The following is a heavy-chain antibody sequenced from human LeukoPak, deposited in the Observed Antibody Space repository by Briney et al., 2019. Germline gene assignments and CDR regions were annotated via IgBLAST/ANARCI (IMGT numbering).Heavy chain of an antibody. Sequence: GGSLRLSCAASGFTFVDYAMSWVRQTQGKGLEWVSTITGKGGGTYYTDFVKGRFTIPRDNSKNTLFLQMNSLRVDDTAVYFCAKGVYESSGYHFALWGQGTLVTVSS. D-gene: IGHD3-22*01. CDR1: GFTFVDYA. J-gene: IGHJ5*02. CDR2: ITGKGGGT. V-gene: IGHV3-23*01. CDR3: AKGVYESSGYHFAL.